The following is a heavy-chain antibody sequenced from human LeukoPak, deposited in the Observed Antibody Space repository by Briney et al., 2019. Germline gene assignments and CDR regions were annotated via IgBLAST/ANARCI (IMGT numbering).Heavy chain of an antibody. D-gene: IGHD3-16*01. J-gene: IGHJ3*02. CDR3: STFPPGYHYDEDTFDI. Sequence: PGGSLRLSCTASGFTFGNYAMSWIRQAPGKGLEWVGFIRSKAFGGTTENAASVKGRFTISRDDSKSIAYLQMNGLKTEDTAVYYCSTFPPGYHYDEDTFDIWGQGTMVTVSS. CDR2: IRSKAFGGTT. V-gene: IGHV3-49*03. CDR1: GFTFGNYA.